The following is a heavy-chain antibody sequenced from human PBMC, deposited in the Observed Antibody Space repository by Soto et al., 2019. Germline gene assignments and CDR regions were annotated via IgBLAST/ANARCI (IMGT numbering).Heavy chain of an antibody. Sequence: PSETLSLTCDVSGYAISSGFYWAWIRQPPGKRLEWIGNIYHTGTTYYNPSLKTRVTMSVDTSKNQFSLRLSSVTAADTAVFYCGRVMIGTSRHTDSDYWGQGTQVTVS. D-gene: IGHD2-2*01. CDR2: IYHTGTT. CDR3: GRVMIGTSRHTDSDY. CDR1: GYAISSGFY. V-gene: IGHV4-38-2*01. J-gene: IGHJ4*02.